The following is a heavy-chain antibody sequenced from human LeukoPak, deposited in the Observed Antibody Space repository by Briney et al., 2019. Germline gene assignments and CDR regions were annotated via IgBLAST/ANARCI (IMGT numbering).Heavy chain of an antibody. J-gene: IGHJ4*02. V-gene: IGHV3-30*18. CDR2: ISYDGSNK. CDR1: GFTFSSYG. D-gene: IGHD5-12*01. Sequence: PGGSLRLSCAASGFTFSSYGMHWVRQAPGKGLEGVAVISYDGSNKYYADSVKGRFTISRDNSKNTLYLQMNSLRAEDTAVYYCAKDRAGGYSGHKTGGYFDYWGQGTLVTVSS. CDR3: AKDRAGGYSGHKTGGYFDY.